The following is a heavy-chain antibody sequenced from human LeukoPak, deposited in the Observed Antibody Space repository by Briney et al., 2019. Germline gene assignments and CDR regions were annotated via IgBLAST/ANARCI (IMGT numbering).Heavy chain of an antibody. V-gene: IGHV3-53*01. J-gene: IGHJ4*02. CDR3: ARGRDNPAMMWLALDLDS. CDR2: LFYGGKT. D-gene: IGHD5-18*01. CDR1: GFIVANNY. Sequence: PGGSLRLSCVASGFIVANNYMSWVRQAPGKGLEWVSGLFYGGKTFYADSVKGRFTISRDDVKNTSFLQMNTLRAEDTAVYYCARGRDNPAMMWLALDLDSWGQGTLVTVSS.